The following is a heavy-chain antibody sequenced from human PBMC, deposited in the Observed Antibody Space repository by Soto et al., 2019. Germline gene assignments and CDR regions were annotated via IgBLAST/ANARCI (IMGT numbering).Heavy chain of an antibody. V-gene: IGHV1-46*01. J-gene: IGHJ4*02. CDR3: ARHLAAGDV. CDR1: GYTFINYY. CDR2: INPTGGST. D-gene: IGHD2-8*02. Sequence: QVQLVQSGAEVKKPGASVKVSCKASGYTFINYYIHWVRPAPGHGLEWMAIINPTGGSTNYGQKCQGRLTLTMDTSTTTVYTELSSLTSEDTAIDYWARHLAAGDVWGQGTLVTVSS.